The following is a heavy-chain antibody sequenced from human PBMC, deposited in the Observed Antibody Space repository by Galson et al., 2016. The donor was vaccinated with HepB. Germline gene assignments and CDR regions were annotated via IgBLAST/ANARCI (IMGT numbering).Heavy chain of an antibody. J-gene: IGHJ4*02. V-gene: IGHV3-74*01. CDR3: ARGGSRPIDY. Sequence: SLRLACAASGFTFSDHYMDWVSQAPGKGLVWVSHITIDGNTTTYADSVKGRFTISRDNAKNTLYLQMNSLRAEDTAVYYCARGGSRPIDYWGQGTLVTVSS. CDR1: GFTFSDHY. CDR2: ITIDGNTT. D-gene: IGHD1-26*01.